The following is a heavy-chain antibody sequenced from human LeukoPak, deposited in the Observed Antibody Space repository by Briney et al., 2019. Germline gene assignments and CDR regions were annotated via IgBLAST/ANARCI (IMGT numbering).Heavy chain of an antibody. D-gene: IGHD1-26*01. Sequence: GGSLRLSRAASEFSFSRYYMSWVRQTPGKALEWISYIPTSGISVQYADSVRGRFTASRDDAKNSLHLQMDSLRVEDTAVYYCTRAVGLGPGAHFDQWGQGALVIVSS. J-gene: IGHJ4*02. CDR1: EFSFSRYY. CDR2: IPTSGISV. V-gene: IGHV3-11*01. CDR3: TRAVGLGPGAHFDQ.